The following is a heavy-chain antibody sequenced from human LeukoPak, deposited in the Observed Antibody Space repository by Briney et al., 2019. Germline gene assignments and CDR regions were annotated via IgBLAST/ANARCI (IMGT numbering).Heavy chain of an antibody. CDR1: GFSFSTYW. J-gene: IGHJ4*02. CDR3: AKDGTSYYYIYY. D-gene: IGHD2/OR15-2a*01. Sequence: GGSLRLSCETSGFSFSTYWMSWVRQPPGKGLEWVANIRQDGSEKYYVDSVKGRFTVSRDDSKNTLYLQMNSLRGDGTAVYYCAKDGTSYYYIYYWGQGTLVTVSS. V-gene: IGHV3-7*01. CDR2: IRQDGSEK.